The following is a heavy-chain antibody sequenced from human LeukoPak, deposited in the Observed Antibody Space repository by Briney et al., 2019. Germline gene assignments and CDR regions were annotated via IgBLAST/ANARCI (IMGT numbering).Heavy chain of an antibody. CDR1: GFTFSSYA. Sequence: PGGSLRLSCAASGFTFSSYAMSWVRQAPGKGLEWVSAISGSGGSTYYADSVEGRFTISRDNSKNTLYLQMNSLRAEDTAVYYCAKDLSRYSSGWYDYWGQGTLVTVSS. CDR3: AKDLSRYSSGWYDY. D-gene: IGHD6-19*01. CDR2: ISGSGGST. J-gene: IGHJ4*02. V-gene: IGHV3-23*01.